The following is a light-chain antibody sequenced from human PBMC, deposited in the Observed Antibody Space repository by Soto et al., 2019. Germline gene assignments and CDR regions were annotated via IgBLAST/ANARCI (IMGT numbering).Light chain of an antibody. CDR3: KQLNSYPYT. Sequence: DIPLTQSPSFLSASVGDRVTITCRASQGISSYLAWYQQKPGKAPKLLIYAASTLQSGVPSRFSGSGSGTEFTLTISSLQLEDFATYYCKQLNSYPYTFGQGTKLEVK. J-gene: IGKJ2*01. CDR2: AAS. V-gene: IGKV1-9*01. CDR1: QGISSY.